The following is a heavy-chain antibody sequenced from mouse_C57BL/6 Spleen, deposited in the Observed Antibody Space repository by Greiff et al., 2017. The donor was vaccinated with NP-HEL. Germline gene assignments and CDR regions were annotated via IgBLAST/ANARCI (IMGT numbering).Heavy chain of an antibody. V-gene: IGHV3-6*01. CDR1: GYSITSGYY. J-gene: IGHJ2*01. CDR3: ARDYETAQVDY. D-gene: IGHD3-2*02. CDR2: ISYDGSN. Sequence: EVQLQESGPGLVKPSQSLSLTCSVPGYSITSGYYWNWIRQFPGNKLEWMGYISYDGSNNYNPSLKNRISITRDTSKNQFFLKLNSVTTEDTATYYCARDYETAQVDYWGQGTTLTVSS.